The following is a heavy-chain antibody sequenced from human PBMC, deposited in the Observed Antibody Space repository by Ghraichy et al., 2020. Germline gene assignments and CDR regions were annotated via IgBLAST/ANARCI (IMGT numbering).Heavy chain of an antibody. CDR2: ISSSSSSTI. CDR1: GFTFSSYS. Sequence: GGSLRLSCAASGFTFSSYSMNWVRQAPGKGLEWVSYISSSSSSTIYYADSVKGRFTISRDNAKNSLYLQMNSLRDEDTAVYYCARVERNSGSYYGWFDPWGQGTLVTVSS. D-gene: IGHD1-26*01. J-gene: IGHJ5*02. V-gene: IGHV3-48*02. CDR3: ARVERNSGSYYGWFDP.